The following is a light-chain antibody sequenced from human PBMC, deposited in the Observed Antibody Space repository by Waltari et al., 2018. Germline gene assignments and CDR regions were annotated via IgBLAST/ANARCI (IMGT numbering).Light chain of an antibody. CDR3: CSCVGRNIYWV. CDR2: DIN. J-gene: IGLJ3*02. V-gene: IGLV2-11*01. CDR1: SSDVGANNF. Sequence: QSALTQPRSVSGSPEQSVTISCTGPSSDVGANNFVSGYQHHPDKAPKLIIYDINKRPSWVPERFAGSKSGNTASLTISGLQAEDEADYYCCSCVGRNIYWVFGGGTKLTVL.